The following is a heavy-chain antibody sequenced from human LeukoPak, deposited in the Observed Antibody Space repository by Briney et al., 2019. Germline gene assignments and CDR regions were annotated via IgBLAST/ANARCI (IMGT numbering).Heavy chain of an antibody. J-gene: IGHJ4*02. CDR2: INAGNGNT. D-gene: IGHD3-10*01. CDR1: GYTFTSYA. CDR3: AREDGYGSGIIDY. Sequence: VASVKVSCKASGYTFTSYAMHWVRQAPGQRLEWMGWINAGNGNTKYSQKFQGRVTITRDTSASTAYMELSSLRSEDTAVYYCAREDGYGSGIIDYWGQGTLVTVSS. V-gene: IGHV1-3*01.